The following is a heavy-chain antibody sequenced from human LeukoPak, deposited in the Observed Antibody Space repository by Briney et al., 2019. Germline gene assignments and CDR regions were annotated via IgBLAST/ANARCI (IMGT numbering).Heavy chain of an antibody. CDR3: AKADCSSASCYTDY. D-gene: IGHD2-2*02. CDR2: ISSSDTYI. Sequence: PGGSLRLSCAASGFTFSSYSMNWVRQAPGKGLEWVSSISSSDTYIYHADSVKGRFTISRDNAKNSLYLQMNSLRPEDMALYYCAKADCSSASCYTDYWGQGTLVTVSS. V-gene: IGHV3-21*04. CDR1: GFTFSSYS. J-gene: IGHJ4*02.